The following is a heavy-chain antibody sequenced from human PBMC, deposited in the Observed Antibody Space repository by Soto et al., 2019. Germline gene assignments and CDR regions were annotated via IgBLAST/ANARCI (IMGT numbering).Heavy chain of an antibody. Sequence: LRLSCAASGFTFNNYAINWVRQAPGKGLEWVAVISYDGTNIYYADSVKGRFTISRDNSKNTLFLQMNSLRPEDTAVYYCARVYSSLDYGIDYWGQGTLVTGS. V-gene: IGHV3-30-3*01. CDR2: ISYDGTNI. J-gene: IGHJ4*02. CDR3: ARVYSSLDYGIDY. CDR1: GFTFNNYA. D-gene: IGHD6-6*01.